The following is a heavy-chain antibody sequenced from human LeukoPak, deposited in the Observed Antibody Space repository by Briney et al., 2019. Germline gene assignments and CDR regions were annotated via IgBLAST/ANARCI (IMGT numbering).Heavy chain of an antibody. D-gene: IGHD6-19*01. CDR3: ARHEHKAVAGDT. J-gene: IGHJ5*02. CDR2: IYYSGST. V-gene: IGHV4-39*01. CDR1: GGSITTSGYY. Sequence: SETLSLTCTVSGGSITTSGYYWGWIRQSPGKGLEWTGSIYYSGSTHYNPTLKSRATISGDTSKNQFSLKLSSVTAADTAVYYCARHEHKAVAGDTWGQGTLVTVSS.